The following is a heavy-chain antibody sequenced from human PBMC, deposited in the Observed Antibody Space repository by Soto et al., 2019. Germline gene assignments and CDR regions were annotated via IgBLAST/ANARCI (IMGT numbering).Heavy chain of an antibody. Sequence: QVQLQESGPGLVKPSQTLSLTCTVSGGSISSGGYYWSWIRQHPGKGLGWIGYIYYSGSTYYNPSLDSRVTISVDTSHDQFSLQLGAVSGADTGVYCCAVDSSRYYLLGYWGQGTLGTVSS. CDR1: GGSISSGGYY. CDR3: AVDSSRYYLLGY. V-gene: IGHV4-31*03. D-gene: IGHD3-22*01. CDR2: IYYSGST. J-gene: IGHJ4*02.